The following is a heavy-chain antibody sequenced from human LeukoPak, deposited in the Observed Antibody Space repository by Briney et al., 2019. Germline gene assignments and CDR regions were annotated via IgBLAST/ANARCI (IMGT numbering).Heavy chain of an antibody. CDR2: IRSNDYNGTT. D-gene: IGHD1-26*01. Sequence: GGSLRLSCTASGFTFAEYFMTWVRQAPGKGLEWVGFIRSNDYNGTTEYAASVKGRFTISRDDSKSIAYLQMNSLKTEDTAIYYCTLSGAGWGQGTLVTVSS. CDR3: TLSGAG. J-gene: IGHJ4*02. CDR1: GFTFAEYF. V-gene: IGHV3-49*04.